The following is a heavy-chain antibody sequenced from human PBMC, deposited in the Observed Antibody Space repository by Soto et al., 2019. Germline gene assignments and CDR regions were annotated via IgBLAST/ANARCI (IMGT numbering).Heavy chain of an antibody. CDR2: ISGSGGST. J-gene: IGHJ5*02. D-gene: IGHD2-15*01. Sequence: XGSLRLSFAASGFTFSSYAMSWVRQAPGKGLEWVSAISGSGGSTYYADSVKGRFTISRDNSKNTLYLQMNSLRAEDTAVYYCATGPTLGYCSGGSCYQLAWGQGTLVTVSS. CDR1: GFTFSSYA. V-gene: IGHV3-23*01. CDR3: ATGPTLGYCSGGSCYQLA.